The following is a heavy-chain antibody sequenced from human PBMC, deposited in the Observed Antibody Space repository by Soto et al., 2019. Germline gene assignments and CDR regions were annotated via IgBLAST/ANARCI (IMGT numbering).Heavy chain of an antibody. CDR2: IHHSGTT. D-gene: IGHD1-1*01. J-gene: IGHJ6*03. CDR3: ATDTGTTETTKSDYYMDV. V-gene: IGHV4-39*02. CDR1: GASISSTSYY. Sequence: SATLSLTCTVSGASISSTSYYWGWIRQPLGKGLEWIGGIHHSGTTYYNPSLKSRVTISVDTSKNHFSLRLTSVTAADTAVYYCATDTGTTETTKSDYYMDVWGKGTTVTVSS.